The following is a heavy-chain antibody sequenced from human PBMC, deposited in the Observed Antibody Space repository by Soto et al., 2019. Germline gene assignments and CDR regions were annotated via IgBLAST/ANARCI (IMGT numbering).Heavy chain of an antibody. V-gene: IGHV3-23*01. Sequence: PGGSLRLSSAASGFIFSNYAMSWVRQAPGQGLEWVSDISGSAPMTRYADSVKGRFTISRDNSRNTVFLHMTNMGADETAVYYYANVALSSSGPHQAAYYFAYWGPRPLVTVSS. D-gene: IGHD6-19*01. J-gene: IGHJ4*02. CDR2: ISGSAPMT. CDR1: GFIFSNYA. CDR3: ANVALSSSGPHQAAYYFAY.